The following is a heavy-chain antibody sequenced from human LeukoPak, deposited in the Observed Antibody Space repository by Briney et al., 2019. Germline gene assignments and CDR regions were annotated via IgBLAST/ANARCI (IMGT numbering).Heavy chain of an antibody. CDR1: GFTFNNYA. J-gene: IGHJ4*02. V-gene: IGHV3-23*01. D-gene: IGHD4-17*01. CDR2: ISDSGGST. Sequence: GGSLRLSCAASGFTFNNYAMNWVRQAPGKGLEWVSGISDSGGSTYYADSVKGRFTFSRDNSKSTLFLQINSLRAEDTAVYYCAKRHESYGDGVDYWGQGALVTVSS. CDR3: AKRHESYGDGVDY.